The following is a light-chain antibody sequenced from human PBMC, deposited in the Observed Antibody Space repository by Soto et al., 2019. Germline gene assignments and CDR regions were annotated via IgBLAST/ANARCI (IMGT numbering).Light chain of an antibody. CDR1: QSVSSN. J-gene: IGKJ4*01. CDR2: DIS. Sequence: EIVMTQSPATLSVSPGERATLSCRASQSVSSNLAWYQQKPGQAPSLLIYDISARATGIPTRFSGSGSGTEFTLTISSLQSEDFAVYYCQQYNDWPFTFGGGTKVEIK. V-gene: IGKV3D-15*01. CDR3: QQYNDWPFT.